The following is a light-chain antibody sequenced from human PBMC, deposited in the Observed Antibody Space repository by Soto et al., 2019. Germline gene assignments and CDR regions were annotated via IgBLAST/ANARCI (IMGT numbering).Light chain of an antibody. CDR3: QQYTTYPPSP. Sequence: TLSPVTVSVSKGDRVTITCRASQSISIWLAWYQQKPGKAPRILIYKASSLESGVPSRFSGSGSGTEFTLTISSLQPDDFAIYYWQQYTTYPPSPFGQGT. J-gene: IGKJ1*01. CDR2: KAS. V-gene: IGKV1-5*03. CDR1: QSISIW.